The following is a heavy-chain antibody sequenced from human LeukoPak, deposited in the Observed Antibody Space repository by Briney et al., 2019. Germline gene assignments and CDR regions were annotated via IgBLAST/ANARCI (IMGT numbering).Heavy chain of an antibody. J-gene: IGHJ6*04. Sequence: GESLKISCKGSGYSFTSYWLSWVRQLPGKGLEWMGRIDPSDSYTNYSPSFQGHVTISADKSISTAYLQWSSLKASDTAMYYCARGVVREPPIGMDVWGKGTTVTVSS. CDR3: ARGVVREPPIGMDV. D-gene: IGHD3-10*01. CDR2: IDPSDSYT. V-gene: IGHV5-10-1*01. CDR1: GYSFTSYW.